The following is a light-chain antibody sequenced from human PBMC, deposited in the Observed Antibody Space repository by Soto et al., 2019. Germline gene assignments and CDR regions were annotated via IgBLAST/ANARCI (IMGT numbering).Light chain of an antibody. CDR3: YSFAGAYTSL. CDR2: GVS. Sequence: QSALTQPRSVSGSPGQSVTISCTGTNSNIGGYDYVSWYQHHPGKVPKLMIYGVSKRPSGVPDRFSGSKSGNTASLTISGLQAEDEADYYCYSFAGAYTSLFGGGTKVTVL. V-gene: IGLV2-11*01. J-gene: IGLJ2*01. CDR1: NSNIGGYDY.